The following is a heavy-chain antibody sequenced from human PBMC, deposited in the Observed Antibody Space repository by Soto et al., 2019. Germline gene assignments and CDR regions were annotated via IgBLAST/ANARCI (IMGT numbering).Heavy chain of an antibody. Sequence: SETLSLTCTVSGGSISSSSYYWGWIRQPPGKGLEWIGSIYYSGSTYYNPSLKSRVTISVDTSKNQFSLKLSSVTAADTAVYYCAGGEDDSSGYYWDYWGQGTLVTAPQ. CDR3: AGGEDDSSGYYWDY. V-gene: IGHV4-39*01. CDR1: GGSISSSSYY. J-gene: IGHJ4*02. CDR2: IYYSGST. D-gene: IGHD3-22*01.